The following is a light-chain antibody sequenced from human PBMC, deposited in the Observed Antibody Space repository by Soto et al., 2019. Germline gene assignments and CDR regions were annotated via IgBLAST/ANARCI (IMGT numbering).Light chain of an antibody. Sequence: QSVLTQPASVSGSPGQSITISCSGTSSDVGGYNYVSWYQQHPGKAPKLMMYEVSNRPSGVSNRFSGSKSDNTASLTISGLQAEDEADYYCSSYTSSSTLLFGGGTKLTVL. CDR2: EVS. CDR1: SSDVGGYNY. J-gene: IGLJ2*01. CDR3: SSYTSSSTLL. V-gene: IGLV2-14*01.